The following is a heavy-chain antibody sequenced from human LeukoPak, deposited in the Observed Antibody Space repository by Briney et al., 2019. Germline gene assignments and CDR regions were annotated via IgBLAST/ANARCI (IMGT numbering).Heavy chain of an antibody. Sequence: PSETLSLTCTVSGGSISSSSYYWGWIRQPPGKGLEWIGSIYYSGSTYYNPSLKSRVTISVDTSKNQFSLKLSSVTAADTAVYYCARVLRYSLDYWGQGTLVTVSS. J-gene: IGHJ4*02. D-gene: IGHD2-15*01. V-gene: IGHV4-39*07. CDR3: ARVLRYSLDY. CDR1: GGSISSSSYY. CDR2: IYYSGST.